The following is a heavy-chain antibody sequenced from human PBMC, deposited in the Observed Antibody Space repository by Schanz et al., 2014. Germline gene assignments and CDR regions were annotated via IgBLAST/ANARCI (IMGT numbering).Heavy chain of an antibody. CDR3: ARDGYNAYDLKRGDY. J-gene: IGHJ4*02. CDR2: IKQDGSEK. CDR1: GFTFSSYW. D-gene: IGHD5-12*01. Sequence: EVQLVESGGGLVQPGGSLRLSCAASGFTFSSYWMSWVRQAPGKGLEWVANIKQDGSEKYYVDSVQGRFTISRDNAKNSLYLQMNSLRAEDTAVYYCARDGYNAYDLKRGDYWGQGPQVAVSS. V-gene: IGHV3-7*01.